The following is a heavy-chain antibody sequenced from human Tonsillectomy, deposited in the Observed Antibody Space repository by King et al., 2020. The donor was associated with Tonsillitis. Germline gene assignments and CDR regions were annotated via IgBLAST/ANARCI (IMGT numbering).Heavy chain of an antibody. CDR2: IYYSGST. V-gene: IGHV4-39*07. D-gene: IGHD2/OR15-2a*01. CDR3: ARSRDLFRAFDI. Sequence: QLQESGPGLVKPSETLSLTCTVSGGSISSSSYYWGWIRQPPGEGLEWIGSIYYSGSTYYNPSLKSRVTISVDTSKNQFSLKLSSWTAADTAVYYCARSRDLFRAFDIWGQGTMVTVSS. J-gene: IGHJ3*02. CDR1: GGSISSSSYY.